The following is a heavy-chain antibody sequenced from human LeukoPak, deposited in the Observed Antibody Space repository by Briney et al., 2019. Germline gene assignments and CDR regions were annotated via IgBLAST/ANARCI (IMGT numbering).Heavy chain of an antibody. CDR3: ARHGSGSSCDY. V-gene: IGHV3-48*04. J-gene: IGHJ4*02. D-gene: IGHD3-10*01. CDR1: GFTFSSYS. CDR2: ISTSSSTI. Sequence: GSLRLSCAASGFTFSSYSMTWVRQAPGKGLEWVSYISTSSSTIYYADSVKGRFTISRDNAKNSLYLHMNTLRAEDTAVYYCARHGSGSSCDYWGLGTLVTVSS.